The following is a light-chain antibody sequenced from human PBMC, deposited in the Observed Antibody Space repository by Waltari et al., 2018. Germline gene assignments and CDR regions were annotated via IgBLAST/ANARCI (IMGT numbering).Light chain of an antibody. J-gene: IGLJ2*01. CDR2: KDS. V-gene: IGLV3-25*03. CDR3: QSADRSCTYRV. Sequence: SYRLTQRPSVAVSPGQTARITCTGEAVPNHNSYWFQQQSGQAPLLIIYKDSERPSGIPERFSGSGSGKTFTLTISGVQAEDEADYYCQSADRSCTYRVFGGGTKLTVL. CDR1: AVPNHN.